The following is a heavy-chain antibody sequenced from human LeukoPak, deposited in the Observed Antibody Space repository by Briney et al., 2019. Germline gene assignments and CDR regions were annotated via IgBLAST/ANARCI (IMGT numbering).Heavy chain of an antibody. Sequence: ASVKVSCKASGYTFTGYYMHWVRQAPGQGLEWMGWINPNSGGTNYAQKFQGRVTMTRDTSISTAYMELGRLRSDDTAVYYCARDPNSWDAFDIWGQGTMVTVSS. J-gene: IGHJ3*02. CDR1: GYTFTGYY. V-gene: IGHV1-2*02. CDR2: INPNSGGT. CDR3: ARDPNSWDAFDI. D-gene: IGHD4-23*01.